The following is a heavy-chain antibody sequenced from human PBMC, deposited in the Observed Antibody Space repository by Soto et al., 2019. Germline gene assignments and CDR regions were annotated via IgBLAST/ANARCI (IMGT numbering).Heavy chain of an antibody. CDR3: ARKNYYDSSCYYFSMDV. Sequence: QVQLQESGPGLVKPSQTLSLTCTVSGGSISSGGYYWSWIRQHPGKGLEWIGYIYYSGSTYYNPSLKSRVTISVDTSKNQFSLKLSSVTAADTAVYYCARKNYYDSSCYYFSMDVWGQGTTVTVSS. CDR1: GGSISSGGYY. J-gene: IGHJ6*02. CDR2: IYYSGST. D-gene: IGHD3-22*01. V-gene: IGHV4-31*03.